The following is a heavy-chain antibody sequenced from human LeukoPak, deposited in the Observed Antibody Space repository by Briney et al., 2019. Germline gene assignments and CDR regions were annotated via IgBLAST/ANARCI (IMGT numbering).Heavy chain of an antibody. Sequence: GESLKISCKGSGYSFTSYWIGWVRQMPGKGLDWMGIIYPGDSDARYSPSFQGQVSISADKSISTAYLQWSSLKASDTAVYYCARQAVSGSIRRNFDYWGQGTLVTVSS. CDR3: ARQAVSGSIRRNFDY. D-gene: IGHD6-19*01. CDR2: IYPGDSDA. CDR1: GYSFTSYW. J-gene: IGHJ4*02. V-gene: IGHV5-51*01.